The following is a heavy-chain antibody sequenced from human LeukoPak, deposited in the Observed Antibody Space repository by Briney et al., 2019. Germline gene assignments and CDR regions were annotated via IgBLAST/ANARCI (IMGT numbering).Heavy chain of an antibody. CDR1: GYSISRGYY. Sequence: SETLSLTCNVSGYSISRGYYWGWIRQPPGKGLEWIGSVHHTGSTYYNPSLRSRISISVDKSTNHISLEVTSVTAADTAVYYCARDWGFGDSEDWFDPWGQGTLVTVSS. D-gene: IGHD3-10*01. V-gene: IGHV4-38-2*02. CDR2: VHHTGST. CDR3: ARDWGFGDSEDWFDP. J-gene: IGHJ5*02.